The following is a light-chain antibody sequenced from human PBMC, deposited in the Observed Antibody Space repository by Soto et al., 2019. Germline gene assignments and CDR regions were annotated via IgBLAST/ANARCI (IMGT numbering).Light chain of an antibody. CDR3: QQYEAYPLT. Sequence: DIQLTQSPSTLSASVGDRVTITCRASQSISSWLAWYQQKPGKAPKLLVYKASSLESGVPSRFGGSGSGTEFTLTISPLQPDDFATYYCQQYEAYPLTFGGGTKVEI. V-gene: IGKV1-5*03. CDR2: KAS. J-gene: IGKJ4*01. CDR1: QSISSW.